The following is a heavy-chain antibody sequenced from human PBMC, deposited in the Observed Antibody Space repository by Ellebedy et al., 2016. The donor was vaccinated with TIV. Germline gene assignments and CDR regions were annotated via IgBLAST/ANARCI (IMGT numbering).Heavy chain of an antibody. D-gene: IGHD5-18*01. V-gene: IGHV3-23*01. CDR3: AKVPRGYVYGAWFDP. Sequence: PGGSLRLSCAASGLIFSSYAMSWVRHAPGKGLEWVSSISRTGDNTYYADSVKGRFNISRDNSKNTLYLQMDSLGAEDTAVYDCAKVPRGYVYGAWFDPWGQGTLVTVSA. CDR1: GLIFSSYA. CDR2: ISRTGDNT. J-gene: IGHJ5*02.